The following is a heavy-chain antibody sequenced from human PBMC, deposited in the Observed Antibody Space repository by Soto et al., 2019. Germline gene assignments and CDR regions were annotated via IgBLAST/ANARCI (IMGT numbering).Heavy chain of an antibody. D-gene: IGHD7-27*01. J-gene: IGHJ6*02. CDR2: MSGSAGST. Sequence: EVQLLESGGDLVQPGGSLRLSCAASGFTFSSYAMSWVRQAPGKGLEWVSDMSGSAGSTYYADSVKGRFTISRDNDKNTLYMQIHTLRAEDAALSYCAKDLGRSYYYGLDVWGQGTTVTVSS. CDR1: GFTFSSYA. CDR3: AKDLGRSYYYGLDV. V-gene: IGHV3-23*01.